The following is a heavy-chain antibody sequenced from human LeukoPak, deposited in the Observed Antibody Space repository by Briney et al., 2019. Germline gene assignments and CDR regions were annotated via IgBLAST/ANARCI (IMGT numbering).Heavy chain of an antibody. Sequence: RTSETLSLTCAVYGGSFSGYYWSWIRQHPGKGLEWIGYIYYSGSTYYNPSLKSRVTISVDTSKNQFSLKLSSVTAADTAVYYCARGGYYDSSGSLDYWGQGTLVTVSS. CDR2: IYYSGST. V-gene: IGHV4-31*11. CDR3: ARGGYYDSSGSLDY. CDR1: GGSFSGYY. J-gene: IGHJ4*02. D-gene: IGHD3-22*01.